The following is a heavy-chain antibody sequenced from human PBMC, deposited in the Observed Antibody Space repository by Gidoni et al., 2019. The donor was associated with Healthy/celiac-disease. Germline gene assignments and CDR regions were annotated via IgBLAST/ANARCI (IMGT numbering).Heavy chain of an antibody. CDR3: AKGSSGGFGEFLDY. J-gene: IGHJ4*02. V-gene: IGHV3-9*01. CDR1: GFTFDDYA. CDR2: ISWKSGSI. D-gene: IGHD3-10*01. Sequence: EVQLVESGGGLVQPGRSLRLSCAASGFTFDDYAMHWVRQAPGKGLEWVSGISWKSGSIGNADSVKSRFTISRDNAKNSLYLQMNSLRAEDTALYYCAKGSSGGFGEFLDYWGQGTLVTVSS.